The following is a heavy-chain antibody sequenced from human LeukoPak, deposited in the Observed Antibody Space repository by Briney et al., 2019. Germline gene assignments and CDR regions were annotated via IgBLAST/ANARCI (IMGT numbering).Heavy chain of an antibody. CDR3: AKAPRHYYDSSDHFDY. J-gene: IGHJ4*02. V-gene: IGHV3-23*01. CDR2: ISGSGGST. CDR1: EFTFINYG. D-gene: IGHD3-22*01. Sequence: GGSLRLSCAASEFTFINYGMNWVRQAPGKGLEWVSAISGSGGSTYYADSVKGRFTISRDKSKNTLYLQMNSLRAEDTAVYYCAKAPRHYYDSSDHFDYWGQGTLVTVSS.